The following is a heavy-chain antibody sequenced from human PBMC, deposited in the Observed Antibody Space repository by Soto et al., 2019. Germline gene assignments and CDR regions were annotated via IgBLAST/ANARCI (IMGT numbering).Heavy chain of an antibody. Sequence: GASVKVSCKASGFTFTSSAMQWVRQARGQRLEWIGWIVVGSGNTNYAQKFQERVIITRDMSTSTAYMELSSLRSEDTAVYYCAAGENYYDSRGYYYYGMDVWGQGTTVTVSS. J-gene: IGHJ6*02. V-gene: IGHV1-58*02. CDR1: GFTFTSSA. CDR3: AAGENYYDSRGYYYYGMDV. D-gene: IGHD3-22*01. CDR2: IVVGSGNT.